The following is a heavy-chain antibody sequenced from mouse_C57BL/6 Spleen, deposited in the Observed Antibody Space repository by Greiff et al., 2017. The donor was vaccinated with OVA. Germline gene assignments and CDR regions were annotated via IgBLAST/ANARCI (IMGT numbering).Heavy chain of an antibody. CDR3: ARDGGYYDPYTMDY. D-gene: IGHD2-4*01. CDR2: ISDGGSYT. J-gene: IGHJ4*01. V-gene: IGHV5-4*01. Sequence: EVQRVESGGGLVKPGGSLKLSCAASGFTFSSYAMSWVRQTPEKRLEWVATISDGGSYTYYPDNVKGRFTISRDNAKNNLYLQMSHMKSEDTAMYYCARDGGYYDPYTMDYWGQGTSVTVSS. CDR1: GFTFSSYA.